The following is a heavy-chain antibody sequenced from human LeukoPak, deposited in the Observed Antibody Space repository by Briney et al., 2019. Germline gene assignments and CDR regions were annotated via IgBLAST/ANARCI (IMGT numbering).Heavy chain of an antibody. V-gene: IGHV3-30*04. J-gene: IGHJ6*03. D-gene: IGHD6-19*01. CDR3: AKIPGYSSGWYGGYYYMDV. CDR2: ISYDGGHK. CDR1: RFTFSSYA. Sequence: GGSLRLSCAASRFTFSSYAMHWVRQAPGKGLEWVAVISYDGGHKYYADSVKGRFTISRDNSKNTLYLQMNSLRAEDTAVYYCAKIPGYSSGWYGGYYYMDVWGKGTTVTISS.